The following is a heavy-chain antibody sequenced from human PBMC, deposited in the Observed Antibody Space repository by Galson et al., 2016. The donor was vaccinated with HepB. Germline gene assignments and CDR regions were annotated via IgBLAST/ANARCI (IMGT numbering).Heavy chain of an antibody. J-gene: IGHJ4*02. D-gene: IGHD2-2*01. CDR1: GFLFNHFA. CDR2: TYSVGRTK. Sequence: SLRLSCATSGFLFNHFAMYWVRQAPGKGLEWVATTYSVGRTKYYADYVKGRFTNSRDNSKNTMELQMSSLKVDDTAVYYCARMYCSSSSCYFDSWGQGALVTVSS. V-gene: IGHV3-33*01. CDR3: ARMYCSSSSCYFDS.